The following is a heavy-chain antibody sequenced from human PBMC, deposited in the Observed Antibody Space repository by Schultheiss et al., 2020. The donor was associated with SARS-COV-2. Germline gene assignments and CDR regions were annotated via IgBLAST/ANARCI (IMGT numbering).Heavy chain of an antibody. D-gene: IGHD3-9*01. CDR1: GGSISRYY. CDR2: IYYSGST. J-gene: IGHJ5*02. Sequence: SQTLSLTCSVSGGSISRYYWSWIRQPPGKGLEWIGYIYYSGSTNYNPSLKSRVTISVDTSKNQFSLKLSSVTAADTAVYYCAREDYDILTGYYKLDPWGRGTLVTVSS. CDR3: AREDYDILTGYYKLDP. V-gene: IGHV4-59*01.